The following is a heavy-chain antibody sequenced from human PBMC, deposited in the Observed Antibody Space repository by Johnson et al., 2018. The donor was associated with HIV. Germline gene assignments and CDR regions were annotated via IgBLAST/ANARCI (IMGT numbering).Heavy chain of an antibody. CDR1: GFTFSSYG. Sequence: QVQLVESGGGVVQPGRSLILSCAASGFTFSSYGMHWVRQAPGKGLEWVAIISYDGSNKHYADSVKGRFTISRDNSKNTLYLQMNSLRAEDTAVYYCSKESETYGGNIGFEHPFDIWGQGTMVTVSS. J-gene: IGHJ3*02. CDR2: ISYDGSNK. CDR3: SKESETYGGNIGFEHPFDI. V-gene: IGHV3-30*18. D-gene: IGHD4-23*01.